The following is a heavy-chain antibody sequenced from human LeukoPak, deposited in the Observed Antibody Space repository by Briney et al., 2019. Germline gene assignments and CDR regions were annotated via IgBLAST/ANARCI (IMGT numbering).Heavy chain of an antibody. Sequence: GGSLRLSCAASGFSFSDYAMSWVRQAPGKGLEWVSAISGTGGSTYYADSVKGRFTVSRDNSKNTLYFQMNTLRAEDTAVYYCAKIGPRTFGVIIIDLWAFDIWGQGTMVTVSS. V-gene: IGHV3-23*01. CDR3: AKIGPRTFGVIIIDLWAFDI. D-gene: IGHD3-3*01. CDR2: ISGTGGST. J-gene: IGHJ3*02. CDR1: GFSFSDYA.